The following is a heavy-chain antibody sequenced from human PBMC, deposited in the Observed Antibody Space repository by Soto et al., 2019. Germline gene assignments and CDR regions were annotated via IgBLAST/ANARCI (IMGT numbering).Heavy chain of an antibody. D-gene: IGHD3-16*01. V-gene: IGHV4-30-4*02. CDR2: IFSSGTT. CDR3: ARVPSPFDFYYAMDV. Sequence: PSETLSLTCSVSGYSINRGYYWSWIRQAPGKGLEWIGYIFSSGTTYYNPSLKSRLTMSLDTSQNQFSLKLNSVTAADTAVYFCARVPSPFDFYYAMDVWGQGTTVTVSS. J-gene: IGHJ6*02. CDR1: GYSINRGYY.